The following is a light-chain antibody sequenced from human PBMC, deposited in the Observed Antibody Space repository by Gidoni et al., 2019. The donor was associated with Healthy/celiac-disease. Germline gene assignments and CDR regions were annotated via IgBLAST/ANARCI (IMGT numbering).Light chain of an antibody. V-gene: IGKV3-20*01. CDR3: QQYGSSPPKLT. Sequence: EMVLTQSPGTLSLSPGERATRSCRASQSVSSSYLAWYQQKPGQAPRLLIYGASSRATGIPDRFSGSGSGTDFTLTISRLEPEDFAVYYCQQYGSSPPKLTFGGGTKVEIK. J-gene: IGKJ4*01. CDR1: QSVSSSY. CDR2: GAS.